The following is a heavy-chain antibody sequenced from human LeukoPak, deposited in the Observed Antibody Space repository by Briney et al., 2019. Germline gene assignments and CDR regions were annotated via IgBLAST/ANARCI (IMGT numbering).Heavy chain of an antibody. Sequence: GGSLRLSCAASGFTFSSYWMNWVRQAPGKGLEWVSAISGSGNTYYADSVKGRFTISRDISKNTLYLQMNSLRAEDTAVYYCAHGGLYYLDYWGQGTLVTVSS. CDR3: AHGGLYYLDY. V-gene: IGHV3-23*01. CDR2: ISGSGNT. J-gene: IGHJ4*02. D-gene: IGHD3-10*01. CDR1: GFTFSSYW.